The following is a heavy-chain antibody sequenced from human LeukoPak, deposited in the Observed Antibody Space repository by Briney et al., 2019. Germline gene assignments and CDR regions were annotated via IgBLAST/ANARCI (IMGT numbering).Heavy chain of an antibody. J-gene: IGHJ5*02. Sequence: PSETLSLACTVSGGSISSGDYYWSWIRQPPGKGLEWIAYMYYSGSTYYNPSLKSRVTMSADTSKNQLSLKLSSVTAADTAVYYCARPYYYDSRIDPWGQGILVTVSS. CDR3: ARPYYYDSRIDP. V-gene: IGHV4-30-4*01. CDR2: MYYSGST. CDR1: GGSISSGDYY. D-gene: IGHD3-22*01.